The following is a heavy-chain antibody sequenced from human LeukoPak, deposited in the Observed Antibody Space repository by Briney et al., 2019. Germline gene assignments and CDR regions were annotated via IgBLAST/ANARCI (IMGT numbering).Heavy chain of an antibody. CDR1: GFSFSDYA. Sequence: PGGSLRLSCAASGFSFSDYAMHWVRQAPAKGLEWVAATSHNEGNRYYADSVKGRFTISRDNSRNTLYLEVNSLRTDDAAVYFCARGPGLAMGKGYFDYCGQGTLVTVSS. V-gene: IGHV3-30-3*01. D-gene: IGHD5-18*01. CDR2: TSHNEGNR. CDR3: ARGPGLAMGKGYFDY. J-gene: IGHJ4*02.